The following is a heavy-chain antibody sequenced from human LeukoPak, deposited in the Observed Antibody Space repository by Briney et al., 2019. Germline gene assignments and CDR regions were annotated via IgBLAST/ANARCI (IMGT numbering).Heavy chain of an antibody. V-gene: IGHV1-2*04. J-gene: IGHJ4*02. CDR1: GYTFTDYY. Sequence: ASVKVSCKASGYTFTDYYMHWVRRAPGQGFEWMGWINPKSGGTNYAQKFQDWVTMTRDTSVTTVYMELSRLKSDDTAVYYCAIQGNEQSFDYWGQGTLVTVSS. CDR3: AIQGNEQSFDY. D-gene: IGHD1/OR15-1a*01. CDR2: INPKSGGT.